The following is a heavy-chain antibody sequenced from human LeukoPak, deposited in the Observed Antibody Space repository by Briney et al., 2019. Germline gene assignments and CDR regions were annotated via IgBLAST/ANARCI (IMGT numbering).Heavy chain of an antibody. D-gene: IGHD3-10*01. CDR3: ARDGRDYYYYYMDV. Sequence: LSLTCTVSGYSISSGYYWGWIRQAPGKGLEWVSYISSSGSTIYYADSVKGRFTISRDNAKNSLYLQMNSLRAVDTAVYYCARDGRDYYYYYMDVWGKGTTVTVSS. V-gene: IGHV3-11*04. CDR1: GYSISSGYY. CDR2: ISSSGSTI. J-gene: IGHJ6*03.